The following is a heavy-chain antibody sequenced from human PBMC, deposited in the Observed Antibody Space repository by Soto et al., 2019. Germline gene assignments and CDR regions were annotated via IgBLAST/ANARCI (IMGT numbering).Heavy chain of an antibody. D-gene: IGHD2-8*02. CDR3: ARGMTPPGAPAWYYFDS. J-gene: IGHJ4*02. V-gene: IGHV4-4*07. Sequence: LSLTCTVSGASITGSSYWSWIRQPAGKGLEWIGRFSLSGTTSYNPSLRSRVTMSADVSKNQFSLRLTSVTAADTALYYCARGMTPPGAPAWYYFDSWGQGTLVTVSS. CDR2: FSLSGTT. CDR1: GASITGSSY.